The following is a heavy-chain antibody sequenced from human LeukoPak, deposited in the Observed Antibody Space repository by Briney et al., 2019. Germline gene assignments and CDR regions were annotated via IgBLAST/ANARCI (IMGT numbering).Heavy chain of an antibody. CDR2: ISYDGSDK. D-gene: IGHD2-21*02. J-gene: IGHJ4*02. V-gene: IGHV3-30*18. CDR1: GFTFSSYS. Sequence: GGSLRLSCAASGFTFSSYSMNWVRQAPGKGLEWVALISYDGSDKYYADSVKGRFTISRDNSKNTLYLQMKSLRAEDTAVYYCAKDISGGDCPDYWGQGTLVTVSS. CDR3: AKDISGGDCPDY.